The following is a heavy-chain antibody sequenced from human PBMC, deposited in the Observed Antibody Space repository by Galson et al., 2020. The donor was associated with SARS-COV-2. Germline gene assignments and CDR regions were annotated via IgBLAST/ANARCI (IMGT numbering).Heavy chain of an antibody. CDR3: ARDSSGNYYSAFDI. CDR1: GGSINNNNFY. J-gene: IGHJ3*02. Sequence: SETLSLTCTVSGGSINNNNFYWGWIRQPPGKGLEWIGSIFYSGSTYYNPSPKSRVTMFVDTSKNQFSLRLNSVTAADTAVYYCARDSSGNYYSAFDIWGQGTVVSVSS. D-gene: IGHD3-22*01. V-gene: IGHV4-39*01. CDR2: IFYSGST.